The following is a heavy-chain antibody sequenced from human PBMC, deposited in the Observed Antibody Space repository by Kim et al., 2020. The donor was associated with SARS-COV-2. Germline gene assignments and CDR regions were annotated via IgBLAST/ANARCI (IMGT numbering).Heavy chain of an antibody. CDR3: ARPWELELRRRADYGMDV. V-gene: IGHV3-48*02. CDR2: ISSSSSTI. Sequence: GGSLRLSCAASGFTFSSYSMNWVRQAPGKVLEWVSYISSSSSTIYYADSVKGRFTISRDNAKNSLYLQMNSLRDEDTAVYYCARPWELELRRRADYGMDVWGQGTTVTVSS. CDR1: GFTFSSYS. D-gene: IGHD1-7*01. J-gene: IGHJ6*02.